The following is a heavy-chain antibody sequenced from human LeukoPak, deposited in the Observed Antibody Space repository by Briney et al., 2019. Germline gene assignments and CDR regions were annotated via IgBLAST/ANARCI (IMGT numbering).Heavy chain of an antibody. Sequence: SVKVSCKASGGTFISYAISWVRQAPGQGLEWMGGIIPIFGTANYAQKFQGRVTITADESTSTAYMELSSLRSEDTAVYYCARGIRFLEWFASYYYYYGMDVWGQGTTVTVSS. D-gene: IGHD3-3*01. CDR3: ARGIRFLEWFASYYYYYGMDV. V-gene: IGHV1-69*13. J-gene: IGHJ6*02. CDR1: GGTFISYA. CDR2: IIPIFGTA.